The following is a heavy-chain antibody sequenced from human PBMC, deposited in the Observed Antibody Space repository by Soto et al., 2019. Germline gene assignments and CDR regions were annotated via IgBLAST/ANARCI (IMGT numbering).Heavy chain of an antibody. Sequence: QVQLVQSGAEVKKPGSSVKVSCKTSGVSFNNNGIGWVRQAPGHGLEWMGGVSPPFRTSNYARKFQGRISITADASTGTVNMELSSLTSEDTAQYYCARVLYYGSGSYSPYGMAGWGQGTTVTVSS. CDR1: GVSFNNNG. J-gene: IGHJ6*02. CDR3: ARVLYYGSGSYSPYGMAG. D-gene: IGHD3-10*01. CDR2: VSPPFRTS. V-gene: IGHV1-69*01.